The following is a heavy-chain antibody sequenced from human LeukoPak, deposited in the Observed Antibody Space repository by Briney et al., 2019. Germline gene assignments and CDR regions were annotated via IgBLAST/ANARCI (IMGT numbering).Heavy chain of an antibody. Sequence: ASVKVSCKTSGYSFTSYGISWVRQTPGQGLEWMGWVSGYDGDTNYAQKLQGRVTMTTYPSTSTAYMELRSLTSDDTAVYYCARARHSGYASSWYEYWGQGTLVTVSS. CDR1: GYSFTSYG. D-gene: IGHD6-13*01. V-gene: IGHV1-18*01. CDR2: VSGYDGDT. J-gene: IGHJ4*02. CDR3: ARARHSGYASSWYEY.